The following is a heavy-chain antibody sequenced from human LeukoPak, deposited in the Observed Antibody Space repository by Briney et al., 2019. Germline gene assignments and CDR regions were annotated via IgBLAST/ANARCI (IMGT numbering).Heavy chain of an antibody. D-gene: IGHD3-22*01. CDR1: GFIFGTYG. J-gene: IGHJ4*02. V-gene: IGHV3-33*01. CDR3: ARGVGYYDSSGTIDY. Sequence: PGRSLRLFCVASGFIFGTYGMHWVRQAPGKGLEWVAVVWYDESNDYYADSVKGRFTISRDNSKNTLYLQMNSLRAEDTAVYYCARGVGYYDSSGTIDYWGQGTLVTVSS. CDR2: VWYDESND.